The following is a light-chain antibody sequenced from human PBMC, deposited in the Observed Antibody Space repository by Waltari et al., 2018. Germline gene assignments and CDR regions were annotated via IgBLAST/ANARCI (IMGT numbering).Light chain of an antibody. V-gene: IGKV6-21*01. CDR1: QTIGTS. J-gene: IGKJ2*01. CDR2: YAS. Sequence: MFLTQSPDFHSLTPKDRVTITCRASQTIGTSLHWYQQKPDQSPKLLIKYASQSFSGVPSKFSGSGSGTDFTLTINSLEAEDAATYYCHQSRSLPHTFGQGTKLEIK. CDR3: HQSRSLPHT.